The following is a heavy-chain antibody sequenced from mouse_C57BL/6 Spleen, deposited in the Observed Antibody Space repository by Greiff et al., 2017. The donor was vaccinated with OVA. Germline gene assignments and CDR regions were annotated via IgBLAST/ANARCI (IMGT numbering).Heavy chain of an antibody. J-gene: IGHJ3*01. D-gene: IGHD2-2*01. V-gene: IGHV14-2*01. Sequence: VQLQQSGAELVKPGASVKLSCTASGFNIKDYYMHWVKQRTEQGLEWIGRIDPEDGETKYDRKFKGKATITGDTSSNTAYLQLSSLTSENTAVYYCASSTMVPTGIAYWGQGTLVTVSA. CDR3: ASSTMVPTGIAY. CDR1: GFNIKDYY. CDR2: IDPEDGET.